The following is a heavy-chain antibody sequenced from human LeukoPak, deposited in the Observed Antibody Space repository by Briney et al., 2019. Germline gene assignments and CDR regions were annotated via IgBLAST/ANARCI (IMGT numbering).Heavy chain of an antibody. V-gene: IGHV3-23*01. J-gene: IGHJ4*02. CDR1: GFTFSSYD. CDR3: ANLPDY. Sequence: GGSLRLSCTASGFTFSSYDMSWVRQAPGKGLEWVSVISGIGGSTYYTDSVKGRFTISRDNSKNTLYLQMNSLRAEDTAVYYCANLPDYWPRRTLVTVSS. CDR2: ISGIGGST.